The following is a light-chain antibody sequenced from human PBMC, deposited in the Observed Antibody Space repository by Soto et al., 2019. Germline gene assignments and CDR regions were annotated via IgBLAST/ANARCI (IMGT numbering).Light chain of an antibody. CDR3: QQYGGSPLYT. CDR1: QNVLNNY. Sequence: EVVLTQSPGTLSLSPGERATLSCRASQNVLNNYLSWYQQKPGQAPRLLIYGASTRATGIPDRFSGSGSGKDFTLIISRLEPEDFAVYYCQQYGGSPLYTFGRGTKLEI. CDR2: GAS. J-gene: IGKJ2*01. V-gene: IGKV3-20*01.